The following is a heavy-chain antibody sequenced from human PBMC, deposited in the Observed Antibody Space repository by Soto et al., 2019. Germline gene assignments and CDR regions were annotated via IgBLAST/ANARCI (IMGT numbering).Heavy chain of an antibody. D-gene: IGHD2-8*01. Sequence: QVQLVQSGAEVKKPGASVKVSCKASGYSFTDYHIHWVRQAPGQGLEWLGRINPKRGGTSTAQKFQGRVTMTTDTSISTASMELTRLTSDDTAIYYCARGDSTDCSNGVCSFFYNHDMDVWGQGTTVTVSS. J-gene: IGHJ6*02. CDR3: ARGDSTDCSNGVCSFFYNHDMDV. CDR2: INPKRGGT. V-gene: IGHV1-2*06. CDR1: GYSFTDYH.